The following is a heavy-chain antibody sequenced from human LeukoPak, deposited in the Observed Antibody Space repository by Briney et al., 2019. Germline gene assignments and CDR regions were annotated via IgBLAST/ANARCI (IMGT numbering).Heavy chain of an antibody. J-gene: IGHJ6*04. V-gene: IGHV4-4*02. Sequence: SGTLSLTCAVSGGSISSSNWWSGGRQPPGKGLERIGEIYHSGSTNYNPSLKRRVTISVDKSKNQFSLKLSSVTAADTAVYYCARDGPVCIGGSCLYYYYYYGMDVWGKGTTVTVSS. CDR1: GGSISSSNW. CDR2: IYHSGST. D-gene: IGHD2-15*01. CDR3: ARDGPVCIGGSCLYYYYYYGMDV.